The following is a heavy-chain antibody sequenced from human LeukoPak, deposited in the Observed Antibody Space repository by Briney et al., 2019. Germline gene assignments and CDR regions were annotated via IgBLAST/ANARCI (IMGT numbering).Heavy chain of an antibody. D-gene: IGHD3-10*01. CDR3: AKVRGSDAFDL. J-gene: IGHJ3*01. CDR2: IIPILSQT. CDR1: GGTISTHA. V-gene: IGHV1-69*11. Sequence: ASVKVSCKSSGGTISTHAINWVRQAPGQGIEWMGRIIPILSQTNYALKFRGRFTMTADESTNTAYMELSSLKSEDTAVYFCAKVRGSDAFDLWGQGTMVTVSS.